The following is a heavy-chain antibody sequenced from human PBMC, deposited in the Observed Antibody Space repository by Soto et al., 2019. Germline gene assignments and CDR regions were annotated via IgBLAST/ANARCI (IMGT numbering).Heavy chain of an antibody. D-gene: IGHD3-9*01. CDR2: ISSNGGST. CDR1: GFSFSSYA. Sequence: GGSLRLSCAASGFSFSSYAMHWVRQAPGKGLEYVSAISSNGGSTYYANSMKGRFTISRDNSKNTLYLQMGSLRAEDMAVYYWARSLQELRYFDYYYYYMDVWGKGTTVTVSS. V-gene: IGHV3-64*01. CDR3: ARSLQELRYFDYYYYYMDV. J-gene: IGHJ6*03.